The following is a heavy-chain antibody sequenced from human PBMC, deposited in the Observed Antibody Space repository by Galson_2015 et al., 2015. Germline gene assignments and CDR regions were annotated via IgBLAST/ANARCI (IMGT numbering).Heavy chain of an antibody. CDR3: ATDKDIGDMITFGGNLGY. Sequence: SVKVSCKASGSTFTSYAMNWVRQAPGQGLEWMGGFDPEDGETIYAQKFQGRVTMTEDTSTDTAYMELSSLRSEDTAVYYCATDKDIGDMITFGGNLGYWGQGTLVTVSS. CDR1: GSTFTSYA. CDR2: FDPEDGET. V-gene: IGHV1-24*01. D-gene: IGHD3-16*01. J-gene: IGHJ4*02.